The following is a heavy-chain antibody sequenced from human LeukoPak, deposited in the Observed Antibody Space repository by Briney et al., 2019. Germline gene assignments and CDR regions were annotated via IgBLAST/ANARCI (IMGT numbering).Heavy chain of an antibody. CDR2: ISWNSGSI. CDR3: AKVTMATIQWGAFDI. CDR1: GFTFDDYA. J-gene: IGHJ3*02. D-gene: IGHD5-24*01. Sequence: GGSLRLSCAASGFTFDDYAIQWVGHAPGKGLEWVSGISWNSGSIGYADSVKGRFTISRDNAENSLYLQMNSLRAEDTALYYCAKVTMATIQWGAFDIWGQGTMVTVSS. V-gene: IGHV3-9*01.